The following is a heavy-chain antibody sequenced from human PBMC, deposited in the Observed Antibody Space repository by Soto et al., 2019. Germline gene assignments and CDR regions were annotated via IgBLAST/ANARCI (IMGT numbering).Heavy chain of an antibody. CDR2: ISSSSSYI. D-gene: IGHD6-25*01. Sequence: EVQLVESGGGLVQPGGSLRLSCAASGFTFSSYSMNWVRQAPGKGLEWVSSISSSSSYIYYADSVKGRFTISRDNAKNTPYLQMNSLRAEDTAVYYGARDVPTDPGSAYWGQGTLVTVSS. CDR1: GFTFSSYS. V-gene: IGHV3-21*01. CDR3: ARDVPTDPGSAY. J-gene: IGHJ4*02.